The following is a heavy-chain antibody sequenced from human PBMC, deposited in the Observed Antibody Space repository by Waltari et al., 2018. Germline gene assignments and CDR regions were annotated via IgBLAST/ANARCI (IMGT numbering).Heavy chain of an antibody. CDR1: GYTFSDHY. Sequence: QVQLVQSGAEVKKPGASGKISCMSSGYTFSDHYLHWVRQAPVQGIGWLGTHNPDPGYTNYAQRCHGRVTTTWDASINAVYMDRSSLTPDDSAVYYCTRGKFEFNLEYYFGLWGRGTLVTVSS. D-gene: IGHD1-1*01. CDR2: HNPDPGYT. CDR3: TRGKFEFNLEYYFGL. J-gene: IGHJ2*01. V-gene: IGHV1-2*02.